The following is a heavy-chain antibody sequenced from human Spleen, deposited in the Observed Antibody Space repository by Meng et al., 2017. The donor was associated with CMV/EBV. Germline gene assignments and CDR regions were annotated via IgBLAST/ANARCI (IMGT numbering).Heavy chain of an antibody. D-gene: IGHD3-9*01. CDR1: GFTFSSYA. CDR3: ARLSGYYDILGDDY. Sequence: GESLKISCAASGFTFSSYAMHWVRQAPGKGLEWVAVISYDGSNKYYADSVKGRFTISRDNSKNTLYLQMNSLRAEDTAVYYCARLSGYYDILGDDYWGQGTLVTVSS. V-gene: IGHV3-30-3*01. J-gene: IGHJ4*02. CDR2: ISYDGSNK.